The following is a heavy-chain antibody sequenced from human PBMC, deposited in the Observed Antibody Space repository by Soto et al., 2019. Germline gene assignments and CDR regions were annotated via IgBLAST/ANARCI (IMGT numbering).Heavy chain of an antibody. D-gene: IGHD1-7*01. CDR3: AKSRQGYGNYDFDY. J-gene: IGHJ4*02. Sequence: VGSLRLSCAASGFTFRTYDMTWVRQAPGQGLEWVSSISGGGTTTYYADSVKGRFTISRDNSNSTLYLQMNSLRAEDTAVYYCAKSRQGYGNYDFDYWGQGALVTVSS. CDR1: GFTFRTYD. V-gene: IGHV3-23*01. CDR2: ISGGGTTT.